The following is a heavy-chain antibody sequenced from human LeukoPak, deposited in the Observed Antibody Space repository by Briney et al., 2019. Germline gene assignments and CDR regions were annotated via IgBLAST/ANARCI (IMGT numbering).Heavy chain of an antibody. J-gene: IGHJ3*02. D-gene: IGHD4-17*01. CDR3: ARQGDCGDYEPAFDI. V-gene: IGHV4-39*01. CDR1: GGSISSSSYY. CDR2: IYYSGST. Sequence: SGTPSLTCTVSGGSISSSSYYWGWIRQPPGKGLEWIGSIYYSGSTYYNPSLKSRVTISVDTSKNQFSLKLSSVTAADTAVYYCARQGDCGDYEPAFDIWGQGTMVTVSS.